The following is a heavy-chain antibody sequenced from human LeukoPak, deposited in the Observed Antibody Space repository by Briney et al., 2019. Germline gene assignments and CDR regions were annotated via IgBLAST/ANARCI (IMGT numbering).Heavy chain of an antibody. J-gene: IGHJ1*01. D-gene: IGHD6-19*01. CDR3: ARDNNFQW. CDR2: ISSSGNSK. V-gene: IGHV3-11*04. Sequence: GGSLRLSCAASGFTFSDYYMSWVRQAPGQGLEWVSYISSSGNSKYYADSVKGRFTISRDNAKNSLYLQMNSLRAEDTALYYCARDNNFQWWDQGTLVTVSS. CDR1: GFTFSDYY.